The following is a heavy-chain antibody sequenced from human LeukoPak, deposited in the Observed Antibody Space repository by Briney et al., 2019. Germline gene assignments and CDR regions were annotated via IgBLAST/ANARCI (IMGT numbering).Heavy chain of an antibody. J-gene: IGHJ4*02. CDR1: GFTFSSYG. D-gene: IGHD3-22*01. CDR3: ARDRAYYYDSSGSDY. Sequence: PGGSLRLSCAASGFTFSSYGMHWVRQAPGKGLEWVAFIRYDGSNKYYADSVKGRFTISRDNSKNTLYLQMNSLRAEDTAVYYCARDRAYYYDSSGSDYWGQGTLVTVSP. CDR2: IRYDGSNK. V-gene: IGHV3-30*02.